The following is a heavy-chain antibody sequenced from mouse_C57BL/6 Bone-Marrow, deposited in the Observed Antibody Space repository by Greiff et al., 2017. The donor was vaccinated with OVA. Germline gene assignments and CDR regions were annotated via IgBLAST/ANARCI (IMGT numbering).Heavy chain of an antibody. V-gene: IGHV5-12*01. J-gene: IGHJ2*01. CDR1: GFTFSDYY. D-gene: IGHD1-1*01. Sequence: EVQLVESGGGLVQPGGSLKLSCAASGFTFSDYYMYWVRQTPEKRLEWVAYISNGGGSTYYPDTVKGRFTISRDNAKNTLYLQMSRLKSEDTAMYYCASRSYDYWGQGTTLTVSS. CDR3: ASRSYDY. CDR2: ISNGGGST.